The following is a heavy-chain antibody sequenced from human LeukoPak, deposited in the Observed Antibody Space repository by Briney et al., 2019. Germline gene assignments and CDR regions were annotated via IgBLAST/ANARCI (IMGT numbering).Heavy chain of an antibody. J-gene: IGHJ4*02. CDR2: ISGSGGST. CDR1: GFTFSSYA. V-gene: IGHV3-23*01. CDR3: AKDSSGRGYYGSGSIWAPREATFNYFDY. Sequence: GGSLRLSCAASGFTFSSYAMNWVRQAPGKGLEWVSTISGSGGSTYYADSVKGRFTISRDNSKNTLYLQMNSLRAEDTAIYYCAKDSSGRGYYGSGSIWAPREATFNYFDYWGQGTLVTVSS. D-gene: IGHD3-10*01.